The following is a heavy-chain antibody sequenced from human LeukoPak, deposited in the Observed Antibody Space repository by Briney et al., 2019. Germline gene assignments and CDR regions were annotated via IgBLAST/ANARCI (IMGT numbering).Heavy chain of an antibody. V-gene: IGHV6-1*01. J-gene: IGHJ5*02. Sequence: SQTLSLTCAISGDSVSSNSAAWNWIRQSPSRGLEWLGRTYYRSKWYNDYAVSVKGRITINPDTSKNQFSLQLNSVTPEDTAVYYCARVSLTYYYDSSGYYLGNWFDPWGQGTLVTVSS. D-gene: IGHD3-22*01. CDR2: TYYRSKWYN. CDR3: ARVSLTYYYDSSGYYLGNWFDP. CDR1: GDSVSSNSAA.